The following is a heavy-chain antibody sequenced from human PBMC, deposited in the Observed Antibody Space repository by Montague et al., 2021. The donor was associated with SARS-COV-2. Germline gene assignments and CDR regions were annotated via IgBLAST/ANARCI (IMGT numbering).Heavy chain of an antibody. J-gene: IGHJ4*01. CDR2: INYSGGT. CDR1: GGSISSSRYY. V-gene: IGHV4-39*01. CDR3: ARRVSTSGWFYFDY. Sequence: SETLSLTCTVSGGSISSSRYYWGWIRQPPGKGLEWIASINYSGGTYYXPSLKSRVTISIDTSRHQFSLKVNSVTAADTAVYYCARRVSTSGWFYFDYWGHGTLATVSS. D-gene: IGHD6-19*01.